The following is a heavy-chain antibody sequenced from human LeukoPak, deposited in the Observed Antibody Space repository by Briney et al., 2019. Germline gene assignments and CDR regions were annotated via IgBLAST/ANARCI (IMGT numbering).Heavy chain of an antibody. J-gene: IGHJ4*02. D-gene: IGHD3-10*01. CDR3: ARHGGGFGSGTYYNFDC. CDR2: IYYSGST. CDR1: GGSISSYF. Sequence: PPETLSLTCTVSGGSISSYFWSWIRQPPGKGLEWIGYIYYSGSTNYNPSLKSRVTISVDTSMHQFSLKLTSVTAADTAVYYCARHGGGFGSGTYYNFDCWGQGTLVTVSS. V-gene: IGHV4-59*08.